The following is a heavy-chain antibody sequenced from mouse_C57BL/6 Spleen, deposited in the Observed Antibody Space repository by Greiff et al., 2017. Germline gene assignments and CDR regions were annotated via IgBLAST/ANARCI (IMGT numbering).Heavy chain of an antibody. V-gene: IGHV5-17*01. CDR1: GFTFSDYG. J-gene: IGHJ4*01. CDR3: ARSGTLDY. CDR2: ISSGSSTI. D-gene: IGHD4-1*01. Sequence: EVQLVESGGGLVKPGGSLKLSCAASGFTFSDYGMHWVRQAPEKGLEWVAYISSGSSTIYYADKVKGRFTISRDNAKNTLFLQMTSVRSEDTAMYYCARSGTLDYWGQGTSVTVSS.